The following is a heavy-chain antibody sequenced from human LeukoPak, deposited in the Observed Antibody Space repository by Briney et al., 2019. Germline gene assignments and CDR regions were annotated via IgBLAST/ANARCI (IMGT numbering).Heavy chain of an antibody. Sequence: SEALSLTCTVSGGSIGSSSYYWGWIRQPPGKGLEWIGSIYYSGSTYYNPSLKSRVTISVDTSKNQFSLKLSSVTAADTAVYYCARDRYGPIQNFDYWGQGTLVTVSS. CDR2: IYYSGST. CDR1: GGSIGSSSYY. D-gene: IGHD5-18*01. V-gene: IGHV4-39*07. J-gene: IGHJ4*02. CDR3: ARDRYGPIQNFDY.